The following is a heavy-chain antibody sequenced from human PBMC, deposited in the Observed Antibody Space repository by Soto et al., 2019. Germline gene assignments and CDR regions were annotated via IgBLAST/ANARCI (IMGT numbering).Heavy chain of an antibody. J-gene: IGHJ5*02. CDR2: IYTNGGT. CDR1: GFSVTTNY. CDR3: ARAEVDMPTP. V-gene: IGHV3-66*01. D-gene: IGHD2-15*01. Sequence: EMYLVDSGGGLVQPGGSLRLSCVASGFSVTTNYMIWVRQAPGKGLEWVSVIYTNGGTKYADSVKGRFTISRDNSMNTVYLQMNSLRVEDTAVSYCARAEVDMPTPWGQGTLVTVSS.